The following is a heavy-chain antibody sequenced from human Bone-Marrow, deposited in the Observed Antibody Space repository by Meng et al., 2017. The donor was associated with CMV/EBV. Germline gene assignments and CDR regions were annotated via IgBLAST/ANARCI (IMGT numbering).Heavy chain of an antibody. D-gene: IGHD6-6*01. V-gene: IGHV3-30-3*01. Sequence: QVQLVESXXGXVQPGXXLXXXXXXSGFTFSSYAMHWVRQAPGKGLEWVAVISYDGSNKYYADSVKGRFTISRDNSKNTLYLQMNSLRAEDTAVYYCAREGSSGRRAYYFDYWGQGTLVTVSS. J-gene: IGHJ4*02. CDR2: ISYDGSNK. CDR1: GFTFSSYA. CDR3: AREGSSGRRAYYFDY.